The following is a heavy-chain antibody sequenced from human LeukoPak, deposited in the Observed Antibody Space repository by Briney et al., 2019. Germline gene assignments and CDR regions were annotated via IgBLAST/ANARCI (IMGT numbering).Heavy chain of an antibody. D-gene: IGHD6-13*01. CDR3: ARDLGAAGTSSFFDY. CDR2: ISAYNGNT. J-gene: IGHJ4*02. CDR1: GYIFSSYG. Sequence: GASVKVSCRASGYIFSSYGINWMRQAPGQGPEWMGWISAYNGNTNYAQNFQGRVTMTTDTSTSTAYMELRSLRSDDTAVYYCARDLGAAGTSSFFDYWGQGTLVTVSS. V-gene: IGHV1-18*04.